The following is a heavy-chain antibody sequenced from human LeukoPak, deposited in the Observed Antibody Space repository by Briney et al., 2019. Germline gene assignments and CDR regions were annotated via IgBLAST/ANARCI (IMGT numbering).Heavy chain of an antibody. V-gene: IGHV3-30*18. CDR2: VSSDGGTQ. J-gene: IGHJ4*02. CDR3: VKEFGGHSYGAYFDY. D-gene: IGHD5-18*01. CDR1: GSTSRNNG. Sequence: GGPLKLSCPPSGSTSRNNGMKWVGKAPGKGREWVAFVSSDGGTQYYDDSVRGRFTISRDNAEDMLYLQMNSLRPEDTAVYYCVKEFGGHSYGAYFDYWGLGTLVTVSS.